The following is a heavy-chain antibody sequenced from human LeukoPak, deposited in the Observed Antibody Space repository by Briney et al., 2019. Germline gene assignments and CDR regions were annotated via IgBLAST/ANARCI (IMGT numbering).Heavy chain of an antibody. CDR1: GYTFTGYY. J-gene: IGHJ6*03. CDR2: INPNSGGT. V-gene: IGHV1-2*02. D-gene: IGHD4-11*01. Sequence: ASVKVSCKASGYTFTGYYMHWVRQAPGQGLEWMGWINPNSGGTNYAQKFQGRVTMTRDTSISTAYMELSRLRSDDTAVYYCARSPRGGLQRNYYYMDVWGKGTTVTVSS. CDR3: ARSPRGGLQRNYYYMDV.